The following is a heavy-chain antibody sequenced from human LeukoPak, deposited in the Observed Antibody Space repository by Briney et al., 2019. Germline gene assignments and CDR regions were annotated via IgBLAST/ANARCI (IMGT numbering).Heavy chain of an antibody. D-gene: IGHD3-22*01. J-gene: IGHJ4*02. CDR2: IYYSGST. CDR3: ARTGSRRIDSSGYYPYYFDY. CDR1: GGSISSSSYY. V-gene: IGHV4-39*01. Sequence: SETLSLTCTVSGGSISSSSYYWGWIRQPPGKGLEWIGSIYYSGSTYYNPSLKSRVTISVDTSKNQFSLKLSSVTAADTAVYYCARTGSRRIDSSGYYPYYFDYWGQGTLVTVSS.